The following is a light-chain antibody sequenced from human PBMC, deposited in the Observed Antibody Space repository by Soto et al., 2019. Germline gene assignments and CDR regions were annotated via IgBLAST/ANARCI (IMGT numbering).Light chain of an antibody. CDR2: GNI. J-gene: IGLJ1*01. V-gene: IGLV1-40*01. CDR3: QSFDSSLSASYV. CDR1: SSNIGAGYD. Sequence: QAVVTQPPSVSGAPGQGVTIACTGSSSNIGAGYDVHWYQQLPGTAPKLLIFGNINRPSGVPDRFSGSKSGTSASLAITGLQAEDEADYYCQSFDSSLSASYVFGTGTKLTVL.